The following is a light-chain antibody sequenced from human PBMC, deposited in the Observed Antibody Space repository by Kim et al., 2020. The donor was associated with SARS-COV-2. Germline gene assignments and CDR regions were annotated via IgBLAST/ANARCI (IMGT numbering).Light chain of an antibody. CDR3: QLWDRPTYV. V-gene: IGLV3-9*01. Sequence: VALGQPATITCGGNDIGRKNVNWYQQKPGQAPALLIYRDNDRPSGMPERFSGSNSGNTATLTISRAQVGDEADYSCQLWDRPTYVFGSGTKVTV. CDR1: DIGRKN. CDR2: RDN. J-gene: IGLJ1*01.